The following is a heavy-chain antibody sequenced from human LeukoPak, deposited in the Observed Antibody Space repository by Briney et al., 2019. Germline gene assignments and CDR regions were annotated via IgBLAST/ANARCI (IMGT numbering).Heavy chain of an antibody. J-gene: IGHJ5*02. Sequence: GGSLRLSCAASGFTFSSYSMIWVRQAPGKGLERVANINQHGSEMYYVDSVKGRFTISRDNAKNQLYLQMNSLRVEDTAVYYGARYILLVPGAPQRKREFDPWGQGTLVTVSS. CDR1: GFTFSSYS. V-gene: IGHV3-7*01. CDR2: INQHGSEM. D-gene: IGHD2-2*01. CDR3: ARYILLVPGAPQRKREFDP.